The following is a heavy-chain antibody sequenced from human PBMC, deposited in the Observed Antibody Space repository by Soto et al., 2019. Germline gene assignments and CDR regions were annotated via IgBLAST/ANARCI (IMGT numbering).Heavy chain of an antibody. J-gene: IGHJ5*02. D-gene: IGHD6-19*01. CDR1: GGSFSGYY. CDR3: ARGRAGRRTRIAVAGLRNWFDP. CDR2: INHSGST. V-gene: IGHV4-34*01. Sequence: PSETLSLTCAVYGGSFSGYYWSWIRQPPGKGLEWIGEINHSGSTNYNPSLKSRVTISVDTSKNQFSLKLSSVTAADTAVYYCARGRAGRRTRIAVAGLRNWFDPWGRGTLVTVSS.